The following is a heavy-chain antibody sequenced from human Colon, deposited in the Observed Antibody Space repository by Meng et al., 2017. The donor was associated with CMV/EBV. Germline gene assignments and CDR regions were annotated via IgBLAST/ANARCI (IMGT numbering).Heavy chain of an antibody. J-gene: IGHJ5*02. CDR1: YG. Sequence: YGIAWVRQAPGQGLEWMGWINVKDGSTNYAENFQGRVTMTTDTSTSTAYLDLRSLRSDDTAVYFCARSLGYCSSGTCYTNWFDPWGQGTLVTVSS. D-gene: IGHD2-15*01. V-gene: IGHV1-18*01. CDR3: ARSLGYCSSGTCYTNWFDP. CDR2: INVKDGST.